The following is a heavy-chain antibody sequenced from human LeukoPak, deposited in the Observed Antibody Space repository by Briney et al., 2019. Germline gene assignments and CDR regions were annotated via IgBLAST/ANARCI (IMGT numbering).Heavy chain of an antibody. V-gene: IGHV1-18*01. CDR3: ARGSPGTTSTGGFDL. CDR2: ISAYNGNT. D-gene: IGHD1-1*01. J-gene: IGHJ2*01. Sequence: ASVKVSCKASGYTFTSYGISWVRQAPGQWLEWMGWISAYNGNTNYAQKLQGRVTMTTDTSTSTAYMELRSLRSDDTAVYYCARGSPGTTSTGGFDLWGRGTLVTVSS. CDR1: GYTFTSYG.